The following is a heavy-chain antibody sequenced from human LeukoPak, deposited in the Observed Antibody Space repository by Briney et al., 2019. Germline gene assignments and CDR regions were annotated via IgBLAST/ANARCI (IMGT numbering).Heavy chain of an antibody. CDR3: ATISSSGWYSDY. J-gene: IGHJ4*02. Sequence: ASVRVSCKVTGYSLTELCMCWARQAPGKWLEWMGGSDPEDGETIYAQKFQGRVTMTEDTSTDTAYMELSSLRSEDTAVYYCATISSSGWYSDYWGQGTLVTVSS. CDR1: GYSLTELC. CDR2: SDPEDGET. D-gene: IGHD6-19*01. V-gene: IGHV1-24*01.